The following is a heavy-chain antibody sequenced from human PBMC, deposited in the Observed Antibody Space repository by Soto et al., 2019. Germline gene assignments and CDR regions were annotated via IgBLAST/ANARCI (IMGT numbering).Heavy chain of an antibody. D-gene: IGHD2-2*01. Sequence: SETLSITCTVSGDSISSGDYYWSWIRQPPGKGVDWIGHIYYSGSTYYNPALKSRVTISVDTSKNQFSLKLSSVTAADTAVYHCARSRYCSSTSCFTLGDYFDSWGQGTLVTVSS. CDR2: IYYSGST. V-gene: IGHV4-30-4*01. CDR1: GDSISSGDYY. CDR3: ARSRYCSSTSCFTLGDYFDS. J-gene: IGHJ4*02.